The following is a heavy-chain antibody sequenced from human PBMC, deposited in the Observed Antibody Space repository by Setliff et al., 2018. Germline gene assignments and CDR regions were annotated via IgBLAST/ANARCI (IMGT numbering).Heavy chain of an antibody. D-gene: IGHD3-10*01. CDR1: GFSFSNTK. Sequence: PGGSLRLSCLASGFSFSNTKMSWIRQAPGKGLEWVGRIKSAADGGTIEYAAAVNGRFTVSRDDSKNTLFLQMNNLKTEDAALYYCTTDWSRGDSGNYLRLDYWGPGTLVTVSS. CDR2: IKSAADGGTI. J-gene: IGHJ4*02. CDR3: TTDWSRGDSGNYLRLDY. V-gene: IGHV3-15*01.